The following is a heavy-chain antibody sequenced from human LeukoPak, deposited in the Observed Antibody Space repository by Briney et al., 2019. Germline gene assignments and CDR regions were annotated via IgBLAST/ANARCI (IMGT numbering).Heavy chain of an antibody. J-gene: IGHJ4*02. Sequence: GGSLRLSCAASGLIFSTYGMHWVRQAPGKGLEWVAFIRNDGSDKYYAVSVKGRFTISRDNSKNTLYLQMNSLRAEDTALYYCAKDRAFGQFLWGNDYWGQGTLVTVSS. CDR2: IRNDGSDK. CDR1: GLIFSTYG. D-gene: IGHD3-10*01. V-gene: IGHV3-30*02. CDR3: AKDRAFGQFLWGNDY.